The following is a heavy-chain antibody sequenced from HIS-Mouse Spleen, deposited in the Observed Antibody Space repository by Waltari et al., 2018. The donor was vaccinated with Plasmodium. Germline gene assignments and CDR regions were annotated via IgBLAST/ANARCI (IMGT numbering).Heavy chain of an antibody. J-gene: IGHJ4*02. CDR3: AKDRRSSSWYVDY. CDR2: ISYDGSNK. Sequence: QVQLVESGGGVVQPGRSLRLSCAASGFTFRSFGMHWARQAPGKGLEWVAVISYDGSNKYYADSVKGRFTISRDNSKNTLYLQMNSLRAEDTAVYYCAKDRRSSSWYVDYWGQGTLVTVSS. CDR1: GFTFRSFG. D-gene: IGHD6-13*01. V-gene: IGHV3-30*18.